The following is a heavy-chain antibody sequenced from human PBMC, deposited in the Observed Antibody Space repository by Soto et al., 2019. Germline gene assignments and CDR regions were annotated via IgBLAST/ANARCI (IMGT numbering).Heavy chain of an antibody. J-gene: IGHJ3*02. Sequence: SLASSGCTFSNAWVNLVRPAPGKGLEWVGRIKSKTDGGTTDYAAPVKGRFTISRDDSKNTLYLQMNSLKTEDTAVYYFTIESSPASGGYYTAFDIWGKGTLVTVS. CDR3: TIESSPASGGYYTAFDI. CDR2: IKSKTDGGTT. CDR1: GCTFSNAW. D-gene: IGHD1-26*01. V-gene: IGHV3-15*07.